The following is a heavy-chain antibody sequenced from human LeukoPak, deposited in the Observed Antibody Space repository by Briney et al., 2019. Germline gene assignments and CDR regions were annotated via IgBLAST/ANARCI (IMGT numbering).Heavy chain of an antibody. V-gene: IGHV1-2*02. D-gene: IGHD6-6*01. J-gene: IGHJ5*02. CDR1: GYTFTGYY. CDR2: INPNSGGT. CDR3: ARDSAEYSSSSFPVVWFDP. Sequence: GASVKVSCKASGYTFTGYYMHWVRQAPGQGLEWMGWINPNSGGTNYAQKFQGRVTMTRDTSISTAYMELSRLRSDDTAVYYCARDSAEYSSSSFPVVWFDPWGQGTLVTVSS.